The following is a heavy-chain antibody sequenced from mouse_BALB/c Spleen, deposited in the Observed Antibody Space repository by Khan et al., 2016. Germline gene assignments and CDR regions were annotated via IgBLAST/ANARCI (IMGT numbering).Heavy chain of an antibody. CDR2: INPGSGGT. CDR1: GFAFTNYL. Sequence: QVRLQQSGAELVRPGTSVKVSCKASGFAFTNYLIEWVKQRPGQGLEWIGVINPGSGGTNYNEKFKGKATLTADNSSSTAYLQLSSLTSDDSAVYFCARGYDWYFDVWGAGTTVTVSS. V-gene: IGHV1-54*01. CDR3: ARGYDWYFDV. J-gene: IGHJ1*01. D-gene: IGHD2-14*01.